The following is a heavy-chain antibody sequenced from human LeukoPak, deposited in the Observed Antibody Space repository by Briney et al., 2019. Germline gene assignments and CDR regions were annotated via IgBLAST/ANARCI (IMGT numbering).Heavy chain of an antibody. V-gene: IGHV5-51*01. CDR1: GYSFTSYW. CDR2: IYPGDSDT. Sequence: GESLKISCKGSGYSFTSYWIGWVRQMPGKGLEWMGIIYPGDSDTRYSPSFQGQVTTSADKSISTAYLQWSSLKASDTAMYYCASSAVYGTNPIDYWGQGTLVTVSS. J-gene: IGHJ4*02. D-gene: IGHD4-17*01. CDR3: ASSAVYGTNPIDY.